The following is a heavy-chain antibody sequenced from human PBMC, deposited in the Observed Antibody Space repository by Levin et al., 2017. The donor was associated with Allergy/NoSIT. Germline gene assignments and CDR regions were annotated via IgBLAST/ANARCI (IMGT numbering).Heavy chain of an antibody. CDR2: ISASGINT. D-gene: IGHD4-11*01. CDR1: GFTFSNYA. Sequence: GGSLRLSCAASGFTFSNYAMSWVRQAPGKGLEWVSGISASGINTYYADSVKGRFTISRDNSKNTLYLQMNTLRAEDTAVYYCAKGPSTTMTTLFPFWLDSWGQGTLSTVSS. V-gene: IGHV3-23*01. J-gene: IGHJ4*02. CDR3: AKGPSTTMTTLFPFWLDS.